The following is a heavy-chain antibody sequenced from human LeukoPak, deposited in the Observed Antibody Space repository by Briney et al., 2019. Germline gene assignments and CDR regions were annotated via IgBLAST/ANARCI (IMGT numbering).Heavy chain of an antibody. CDR2: IYYSGST. V-gene: IGHV4-59*08. CDR1: GGSISSYY. CDR3: ARLEVTAMVDY. Sequence: PSETLSLTCTVSGGSISSYYWSWIRQPPGKGLEWIGHIYYSGSTNYNPSLKSRVTISVDTSKNQFSLKLSSVTAADTAVYYCARLEVTAMVDYWGQGTLVTVSS. J-gene: IGHJ4*02. D-gene: IGHD5-18*01.